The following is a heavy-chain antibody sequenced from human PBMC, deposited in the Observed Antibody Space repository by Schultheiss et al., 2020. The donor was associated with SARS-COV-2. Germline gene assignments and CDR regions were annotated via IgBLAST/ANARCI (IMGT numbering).Heavy chain of an antibody. D-gene: IGHD2-15*01. CDR1: GLSFNIYS. J-gene: IGHJ5*02. CDR2: IRSSGRDI. V-gene: IGHV3-21*01. Sequence: GGSLRLSCVTSGLSFNIYSMHWVRQAPGKGLEFVASIRSSGRDIYYADSMQGRFTVSRDNANNSLYLQMHSLRAEDTAVYYCVRDRSWWTPYNCFDLWGRGTLVTVSS. CDR3: VRDRSWWTPYNCFDL.